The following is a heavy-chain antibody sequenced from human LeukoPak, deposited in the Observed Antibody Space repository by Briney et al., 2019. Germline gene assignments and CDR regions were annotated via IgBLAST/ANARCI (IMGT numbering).Heavy chain of an antibody. CDR1: GFTFSNYG. Sequence: PGGSLRLSCAASGFTFSNYGMHWVRQAPGKGLEWVALIRYDGSNKYYADSVKGRFTISRDNSKNTLYVQMNSLRAEDTAVYYCGRAYDFSRHWGQGTLVTVSS. V-gene: IGHV3-30*02. CDR3: GRAYDFSRH. J-gene: IGHJ4*02. D-gene: IGHD3-3*01. CDR2: IRYDGSNK.